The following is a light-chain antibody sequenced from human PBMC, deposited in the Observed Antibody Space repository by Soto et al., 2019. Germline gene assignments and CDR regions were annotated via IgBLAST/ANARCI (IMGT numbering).Light chain of an antibody. V-gene: IGLV1-51*01. Sequence: QSVLTQPASLSAPPGEKVTISCSGRGSNIGRHYVSWYRQFPGTAPQLLIYDDSKRHSGVPDRLSGSRYGTSASLAIAGLQPGDEAVYYCGTWDESLGAGVFGGGTKLAVL. J-gene: IGLJ2*01. CDR3: GTWDESLGAGV. CDR1: GSNIGRHY. CDR2: DDS.